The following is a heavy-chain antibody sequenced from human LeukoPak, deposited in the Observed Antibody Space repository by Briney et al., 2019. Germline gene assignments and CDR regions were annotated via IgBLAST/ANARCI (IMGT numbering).Heavy chain of an antibody. CDR1: GFTFNSYE. CDR3: ARVYYDSSADYHMDV. J-gene: IGHJ6*03. D-gene: IGHD3-22*01. CDR2: ISRSSSTI. V-gene: IGHV3-48*03. Sequence: GGSLRLSCAASGFTFNSYEMNWVRQAPGKGLEWVSYISRSSSTILYADSVRGRFTISRDNAKNSLYLQMNSLRAEDTAVYYCARVYYDSSADYHMDVWGKGTTVTVSS.